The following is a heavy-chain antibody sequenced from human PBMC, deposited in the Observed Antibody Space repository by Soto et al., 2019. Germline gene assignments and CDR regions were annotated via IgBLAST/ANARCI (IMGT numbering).Heavy chain of an antibody. Sequence: VASVKVSCKASGGTFSSYAISWVRQAPGQGLEWMGGIIPIFGTANYAQKFQGRVTITADESTSTAYMELSSLRSEDTAVYYCARVPVWGSYPPPHPFDYWGQGTLVTVSS. CDR1: GGTFSSYA. D-gene: IGHD3-16*02. J-gene: IGHJ4*02. V-gene: IGHV1-69*13. CDR2: IIPIFGTA. CDR3: ARVPVWGSYPPPHPFDY.